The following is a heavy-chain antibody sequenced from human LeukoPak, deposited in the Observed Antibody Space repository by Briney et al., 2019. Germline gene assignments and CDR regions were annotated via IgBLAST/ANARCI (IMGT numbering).Heavy chain of an antibody. CDR1: GGSISSYY. CDR2: IYYSGST. J-gene: IGHJ4*02. V-gene: IGHV4-39*07. CDR3: ARSIAAGGDY. D-gene: IGHD6-6*01. Sequence: PSETLSLTCTVSGGSISSYYWGWIRQPPGKGLEWIGSIYYSGSTYYNPSLKSRVTISVDTSKNQFSLKLSSVTAADTAVYYCARSIAAGGDYWGQGTLVTVSS.